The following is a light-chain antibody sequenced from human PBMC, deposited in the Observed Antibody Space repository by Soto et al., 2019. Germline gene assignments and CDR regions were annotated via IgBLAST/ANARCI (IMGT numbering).Light chain of an antibody. CDR1: QSVSSTY. CDR2: GAS. J-gene: IGKJ1*01. Sequence: EIVLTQSPGTLSLSPGERATLSCRASQSVSSTYLAWYQQKPGQAPRLLIYGASTRATGIPDRFSGSGSGTDFTLTISRLEPEDFAVYYCQHYGNSLWTFGQGTKVEIK. V-gene: IGKV3-20*01. CDR3: QHYGNSLWT.